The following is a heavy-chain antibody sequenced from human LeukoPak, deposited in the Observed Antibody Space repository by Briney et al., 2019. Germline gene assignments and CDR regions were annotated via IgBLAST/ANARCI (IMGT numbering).Heavy chain of an antibody. V-gene: IGHV3-21*01. CDR1: GFTFSSYN. J-gene: IGHJ4*02. Sequence: GGSLRLSCAASGFTFSSYNMNWVRQAPGKGLEWDSSVTSSSSYTYYADSVKGRFTISRDNSKNSLYLQMNSLRAEDTAVYYCARGIMGSSWYYFDYWGREPWSPSPQ. CDR2: VTSSSSYT. D-gene: IGHD6-13*01. CDR3: ARGIMGSSWYYFDY.